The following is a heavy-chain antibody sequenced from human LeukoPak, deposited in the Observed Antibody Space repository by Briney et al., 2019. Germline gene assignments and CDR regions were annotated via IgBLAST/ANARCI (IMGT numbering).Heavy chain of an antibody. J-gene: IGHJ4*02. D-gene: IGHD5-24*01. CDR3: ARASRDGYNQNFDH. Sequence: GESLKISCKGLGYSSSSYWNAWVRQRPGKGLEWMGIIYPGGSETRYDPSFQGQVTISADMSTSTAYLQWSSLRASDTAMYYCARASRDGYNQNFDHWGQGTLVTVSS. V-gene: IGHV5-51*01. CDR1: GYSSSSYW. CDR2: IYPGGSET.